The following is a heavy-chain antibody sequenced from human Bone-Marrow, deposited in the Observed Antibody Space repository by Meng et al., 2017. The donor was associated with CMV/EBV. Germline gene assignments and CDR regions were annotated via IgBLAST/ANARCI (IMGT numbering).Heavy chain of an antibody. CDR2: IGTAGDT. V-gene: IGHV3-13*01. Sequence: GGSLRLSCAASGFTFSSYDMHWVRQATGKGLEWVSAIGTAGDTYYPGSVKGRFTISRENAKNSLYLQMNSLRAGDTAVYYCARDRNYYDSSGYYATLGFDYWGQGTLVTVSS. J-gene: IGHJ4*02. D-gene: IGHD3-22*01. CDR1: GFTFSSYD. CDR3: ARDRNYYDSSGYYATLGFDY.